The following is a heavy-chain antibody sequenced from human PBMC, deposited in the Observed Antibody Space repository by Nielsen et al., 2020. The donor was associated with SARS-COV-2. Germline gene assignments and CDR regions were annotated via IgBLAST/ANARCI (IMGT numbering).Heavy chain of an antibody. J-gene: IGHJ4*02. Sequence: GGSLRLSCAASGFTFSDYAMAWVRQAPGKGLEWVSVIKTSGGSTYYPDSVKGRFTISRDNSKNKLYLQMNSLRAEDTAVYYCARAYRSDFDFWGQGALVTVSS. CDR3: ARAYRSDFDF. V-gene: IGHV3-23*01. CDR1: GFTFSDYA. D-gene: IGHD6-19*01. CDR2: IKTSGGST.